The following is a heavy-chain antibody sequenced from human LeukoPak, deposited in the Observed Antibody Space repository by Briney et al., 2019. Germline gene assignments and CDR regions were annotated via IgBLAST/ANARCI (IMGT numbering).Heavy chain of an antibody. CDR1: GFTFSSYA. Sequence: GGSLRLSCAASGFTFSSYAMNWVRQAPGKGLEWVSGISASGGDTFYADSVKGRFTISRDNSKNTLSLQMNSLRVEDTAIYYCAKDVRRCNGACTWGQGTLVTVSS. CDR2: ISASGGDT. V-gene: IGHV3-23*01. D-gene: IGHD2-8*01. J-gene: IGHJ5*02. CDR3: AKDVRRCNGACT.